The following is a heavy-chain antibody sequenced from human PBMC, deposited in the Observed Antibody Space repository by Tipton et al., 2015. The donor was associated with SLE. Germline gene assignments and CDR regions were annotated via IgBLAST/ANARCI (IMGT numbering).Heavy chain of an antibody. J-gene: IGHJ1*01. CDR3: ARSAFGAVISQYFQY. CDR1: GGSFSGYY. V-gene: IGHV4-34*01. CDR2: INHSGST. D-gene: IGHD3-3*01. Sequence: LRLSCAVYGGSFSGYYWSWIRQPPGKGLEWIGEINHSGSTNYNPSLKSRVTISVDTSKNQFSLKLSSVTAADTAVYYCARSAFGAVISQYFQYWGQGTLATVSS.